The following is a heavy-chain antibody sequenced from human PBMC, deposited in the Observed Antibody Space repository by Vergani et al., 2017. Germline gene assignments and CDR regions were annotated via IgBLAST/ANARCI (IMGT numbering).Heavy chain of an antibody. D-gene: IGHD3-22*01. J-gene: IGHJ5*02. V-gene: IGHV1-2*02. CDR1: GYTFTGYY. CDR2: INPNSGGT. Sequence: QVQLVQSGAEVKKPGSSVKVSCTASGYTFTGYYMHWVRQAPGQGLEWMGWINPNSGGTNYAQKFQGRVTMTRDTSISTASMELSRLRSDDTAVYYCARGVSGIPRGWFDPWGQGTLVTVSS. CDR3: ARGVSGIPRGWFDP.